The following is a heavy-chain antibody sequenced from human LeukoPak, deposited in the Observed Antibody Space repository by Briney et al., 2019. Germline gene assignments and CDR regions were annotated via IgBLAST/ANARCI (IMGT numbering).Heavy chain of an antibody. CDR2: INPNNGAT. J-gene: IGHJ4*02. V-gene: IGHV1-2*06. CDR3: TRASGSYHGNDY. CDR1: GYTFTSYY. D-gene: IGHD1-26*01. Sequence: ASVKVSCKASGYTFTSYYMHWVRHAPGKGLEWMGRINPNNGATNYAQKLQGRVTITGDTSISTAYMELSSLRSDDTAVYYCTRASGSYHGNDYWGQGTLLTVSS.